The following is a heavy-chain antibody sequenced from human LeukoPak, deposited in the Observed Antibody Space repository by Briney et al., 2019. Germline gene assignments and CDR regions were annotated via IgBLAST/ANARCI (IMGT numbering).Heavy chain of an antibody. V-gene: IGHV5-51*01. D-gene: IGHD4-17*01. Sequence: GESLKISCTGLGYNFGNSWIGWVRQMPGKGLEWMGIIYPGDSDTRYSPSFQGQVTISADKSISTAYLQWSSLKASDTAMYYCARRRYGDGGADYWGQGTLVTVSS. CDR3: ARRRYGDGGADY. CDR1: GYNFGNSW. CDR2: IYPGDSDT. J-gene: IGHJ4*02.